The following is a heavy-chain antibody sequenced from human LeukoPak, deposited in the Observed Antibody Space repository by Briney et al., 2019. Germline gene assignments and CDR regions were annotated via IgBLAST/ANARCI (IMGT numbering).Heavy chain of an antibody. J-gene: IGHJ5*02. Sequence: PGGSLRLSCVASGLILSNYGMHWVRQAPGKGLEWGAGLLSHVTLYYASSVQCPFPISRDTSNNTLYVQINSLRGEDTALYYCARDLSSWSLLFDPWGQGTLVTVSS. CDR1: GLILSNYG. CDR2: LLSHVTL. D-gene: IGHD2-8*01. V-gene: IGHV3-33*01. CDR3: ARDLSSWSLLFDP.